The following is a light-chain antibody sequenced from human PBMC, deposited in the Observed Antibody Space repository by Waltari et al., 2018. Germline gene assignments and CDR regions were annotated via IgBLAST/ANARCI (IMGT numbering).Light chain of an antibody. CDR1: QSLVHSDGNTY. V-gene: IGKV2-30*02. CDR3: MQGTHWPLT. Sequence: DVVMTQSPLSLPVTLGQQASISCTSSQSLVHSDGNTYLAWFQQSPGQAPRRLNYKVSNRESGVPDRFSASGSGTDFTLKISRVEAEDVGVYYCMQGTHWPLTFGGGTKVEIK. J-gene: IGKJ4*01. CDR2: KVS.